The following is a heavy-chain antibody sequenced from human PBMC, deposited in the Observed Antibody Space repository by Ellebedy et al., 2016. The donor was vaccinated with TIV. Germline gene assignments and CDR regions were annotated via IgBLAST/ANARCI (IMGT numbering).Heavy chain of an antibody. V-gene: IGHV3-23*01. D-gene: IGHD6-19*01. CDR3: ARVGSSGWLPFDY. CDR2: ISGSGGST. J-gene: IGHJ4*02. Sequence: GESLKISXAASGFTFSSYSMNWVRQAPGKGLEWVSAISGSGGSTYYADSVKGRFTISRDNSKNTLYLQMNSLRAEDTAVYYCARVGSSGWLPFDYWGQGTLVTVSS. CDR1: GFTFSSYS.